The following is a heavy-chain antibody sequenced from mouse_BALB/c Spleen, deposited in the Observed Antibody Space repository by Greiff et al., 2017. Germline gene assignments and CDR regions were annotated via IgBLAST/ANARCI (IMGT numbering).Heavy chain of an antibody. CDR1: GYTFTSYW. CDR3: ASQNYGYRAMDY. D-gene: IGHD1-2*01. CDR2: IYPGDGDT. J-gene: IGHJ4*01. V-gene: IGHV1-87*01. Sequence: ESGAELARPGALVKLSCKASGYTFTSYWMQWVKQRPGQGLEWIGAIYPGDGDTRYTQKFKGKATLTADKSSSTAYMQLSSLASEDSAVYYCASQNYGYRAMDYWGQGTSVTVSS.